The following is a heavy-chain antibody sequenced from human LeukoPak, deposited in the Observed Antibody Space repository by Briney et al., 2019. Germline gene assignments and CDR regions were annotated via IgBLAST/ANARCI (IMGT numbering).Heavy chain of an antibody. CDR1: GFTFSSYG. J-gene: IGHJ6*03. D-gene: IGHD6-13*01. CDR2: IRYDGSNK. CDR3: AKEPIAAAGTNYYYYMDV. V-gene: IGHV3-30*02. Sequence: QAGGSLRLSCAASGFTFSSYGMHWVRQAPGKGLEWVAFIRYDGSNKYYADSVKGRFTISRDNSKNTLYLTMNSLRAEDTAVHYCAKEPIAAAGTNYYYYMDVWGKGTTVTISS.